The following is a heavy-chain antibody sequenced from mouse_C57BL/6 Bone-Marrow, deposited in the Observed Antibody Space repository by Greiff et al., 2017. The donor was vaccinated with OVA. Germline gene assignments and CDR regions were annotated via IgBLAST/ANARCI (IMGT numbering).Heavy chain of an antibody. V-gene: IGHV5-17*01. Sequence: EVQLQESGGGLVKPGGSLKLSCAASGFTFSDYGMHWVRQAPEKGLEWVAYISSGSSTIYYADTVKGRFTISRDNAKNTLFLQMTSLRSEDTAMYYCARWLLREYFDVWGTGTTVTVSS. CDR1: GFTFSDYG. CDR2: ISSGSSTI. D-gene: IGHD2-3*01. CDR3: ARWLLREYFDV. J-gene: IGHJ1*03.